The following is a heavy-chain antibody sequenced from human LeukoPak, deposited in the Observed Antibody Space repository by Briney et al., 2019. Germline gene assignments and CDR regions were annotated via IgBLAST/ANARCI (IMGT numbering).Heavy chain of an antibody. CDR1: GFAFSKYW. Sequence: GGSLRLSCAASGFAFSKYWIHWVRQRPGEGLMWVSRINNDGSATVYADSVRGRFTISRDNDENTVYLQMSSLRSGDTAVYYCGRAGHQDYYYFDLWGRGTLVSVSS. CDR2: INNDGSAT. CDR3: GRAGHQDYYYFDL. J-gene: IGHJ2*01. V-gene: IGHV3-74*01.